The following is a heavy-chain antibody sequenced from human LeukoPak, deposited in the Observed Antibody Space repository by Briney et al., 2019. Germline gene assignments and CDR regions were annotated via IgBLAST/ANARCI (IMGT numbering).Heavy chain of an antibody. V-gene: IGHV4-61*01. Sequence: PSETLSLTCAVSGYSISSGYYWGWIRQPPGKGLERIGYIYYSGSTNYNPSLKSRVTISVDTSKNQFSLKLSSVTAADTAVYYCAREAHYYDSSGYYINWFDPWGQGTLVTVSS. CDR2: IYYSGST. J-gene: IGHJ5*02. CDR3: AREAHYYDSSGYYINWFDP. CDR1: GYSISSGYY. D-gene: IGHD3-22*01.